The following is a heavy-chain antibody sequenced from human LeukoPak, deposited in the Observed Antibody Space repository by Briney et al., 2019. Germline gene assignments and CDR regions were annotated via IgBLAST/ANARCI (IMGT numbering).Heavy chain of an antibody. V-gene: IGHV1-2*02. J-gene: IGHJ6*03. CDR1: KNMFTGYF. Sequence: RASVKVSCKTSKNMFTGYFMHWVRQAPGQGLEWIGWINPNSGGTLFARRSQGRVTMTRDTSIGATYMELSRLTSDDTALYYCAAQCNDDFCYKRDYMDVWGKGTMVIVSS. CDR2: INPNSGGT. CDR3: AAQCNDDFCYKRDYMDV. D-gene: IGHD2-2*02.